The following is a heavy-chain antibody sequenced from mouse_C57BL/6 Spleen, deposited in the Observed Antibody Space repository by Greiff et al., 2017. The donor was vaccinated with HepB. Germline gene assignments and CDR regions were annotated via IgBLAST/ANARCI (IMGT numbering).Heavy chain of an antibody. J-gene: IGHJ4*01. V-gene: IGHV1-4*01. CDR3: ARGFITHAMDY. D-gene: IGHD1-1*01. CDR1: GYTFTSYT. Sequence: QVQLQQSGAELARPGASVKMSCKASGYTFTSYTMHWVKQRPGQGLEWIGYINPSSGYTKYNQKFKDKATLTADKSSSTAYMQLSSLTSEDSAVYYCARGFITHAMDYWGQGTSVTVSS. CDR2: INPSSGYT.